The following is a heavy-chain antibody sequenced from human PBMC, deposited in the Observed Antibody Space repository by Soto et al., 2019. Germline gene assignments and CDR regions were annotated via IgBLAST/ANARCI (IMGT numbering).Heavy chain of an antibody. CDR3: SRIGYSSSSEDY. CDR2: INQDGSVK. V-gene: IGHV3-7*05. J-gene: IGHJ4*02. CDR1: GFTFNNYW. D-gene: IGHD6-6*01. Sequence: GGSLRLSCAVSGFTFNNYWMTWVRQAPGKGLEWVANINQDGSVKYYGASVEDRFTVSRDNPRNSLFLQMNSLRAGDTAMYYCSRIGYSSSSEDYWGQGTQVTVSS.